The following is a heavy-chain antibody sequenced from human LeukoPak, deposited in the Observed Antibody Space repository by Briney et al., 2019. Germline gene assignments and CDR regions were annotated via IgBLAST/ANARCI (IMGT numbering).Heavy chain of an antibody. J-gene: IGHJ4*02. D-gene: IGHD3-22*01. V-gene: IGHV3-49*03. CDR3: TRDRGPTYYYDSSTYSVFDY. Sequence: GGSLRLSCTASGFTFGDYAMSWFRQAPGKGLEWVGFIRSKGYGGTTEYAASVKGRFTISRDDSKGIAYLQMNSLKTEDTAVYYCTRDRGPTYYYDSSTYSVFDYWGQGTLVTVSS. CDR1: GFTFGDYA. CDR2: IRSKGYGGTT.